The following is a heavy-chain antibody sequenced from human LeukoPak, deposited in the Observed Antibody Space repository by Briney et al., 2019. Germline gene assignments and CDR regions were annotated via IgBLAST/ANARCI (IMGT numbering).Heavy chain of an antibody. CDR3: ARDGMYGDYVFDY. CDR1: GGTFSSYA. V-gene: IGHV1-69*13. Sequence: GASVKVSCKASGGTFSSYAISWVRQAPGQGLECMGGIIPIFGTANYAQKFQGRVAITADESTSTAYMELSSLRSEDTAVYYCARDGMYGDYVFDYWGQGTLVTVSS. D-gene: IGHD4-17*01. CDR2: IIPIFGTA. J-gene: IGHJ4*02.